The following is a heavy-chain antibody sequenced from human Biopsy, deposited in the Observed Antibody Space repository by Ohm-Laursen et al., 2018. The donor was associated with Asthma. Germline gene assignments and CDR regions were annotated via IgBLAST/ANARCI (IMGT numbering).Heavy chain of an antibody. CDR1: GGSISSGGYY. V-gene: IGHV4-31*03. CDR2: VYHSGTS. D-gene: IGHD1-1*01. J-gene: IGHJ5*01. CDR3: ARAQSTSDSDWFDS. Sequence: TLSLTCTVAGGSISSGGYYWSWIRQHPGKGLEWIGYVYHSGTSYYNPSLKSRVTISVDTSKNQFSLNLNSVTAADTAVYYCARAQSTSDSDWFDSWGQGTLVTVSS.